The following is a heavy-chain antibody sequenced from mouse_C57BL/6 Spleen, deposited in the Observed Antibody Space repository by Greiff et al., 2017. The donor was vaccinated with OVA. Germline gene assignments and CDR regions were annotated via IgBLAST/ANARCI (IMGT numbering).Heavy chain of an antibody. Sequence: EVKLEESGGGLVKPGGSLKLSCAASGFTFSDYGMHWVRQAPEKGLEWVAYISSGSSTIYYADTVKGRFTISRDNAKNTLFLQMTSLRSEDTAMYYCARSRTTLYFDYWGQGTTLTVSS. J-gene: IGHJ2*01. CDR1: GFTFSDYG. D-gene: IGHD1-1*01. V-gene: IGHV5-17*01. CDR2: ISSGSSTI. CDR3: ARSRTTLYFDY.